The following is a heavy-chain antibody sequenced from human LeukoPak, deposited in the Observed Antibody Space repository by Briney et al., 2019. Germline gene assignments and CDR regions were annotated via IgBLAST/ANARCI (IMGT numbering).Heavy chain of an antibody. Sequence: PSETLSLTCTVSGGSITNYYWSWIRQPPGKGLEWIGFIYYSGTTNYNPSLKSRVTISVDTSKNQFSLKLSSVTAADTAVYYCARLLTSQGSKFQYWGQGTLVSVSS. V-gene: IGHV4-59*08. J-gene: IGHJ1*01. CDR1: GGSITNYY. D-gene: IGHD1-20*01. CDR2: IYYSGTT. CDR3: ARLLTSQGSKFQY.